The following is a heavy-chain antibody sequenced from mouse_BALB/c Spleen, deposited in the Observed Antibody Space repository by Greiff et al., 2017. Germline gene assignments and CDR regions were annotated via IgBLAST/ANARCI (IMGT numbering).Heavy chain of an antibody. CDR2: ISTYYGDA. V-gene: IGHV1S137*01. Sequence: QVQLQQSGAELVRPGVSVKISCKGSGYTFTDYAMHWVKQSHAKSLEWIGVISTYYGDASYNQKFKGKATMTVDKSSSTAYMELARLTSEDSAIYYCARGTTDTYFDYWGQGTTLTVSS. CDR3: ARGTTDTYFDY. CDR1: GYTFTDYA. J-gene: IGHJ2*01. D-gene: IGHD1-2*01.